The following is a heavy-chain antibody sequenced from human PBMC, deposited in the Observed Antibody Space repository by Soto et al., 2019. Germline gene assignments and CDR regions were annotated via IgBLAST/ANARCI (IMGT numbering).Heavy chain of an antibody. Sequence: PGGSLIVSCASSGFTFSIYAMCWVRQGPGKGLEWVAVVSIGGSTHYADSVRGRFTISRDNSKNTLSLQMNSLTAEDTAVYFCAKRRGAGGHFDYWGQGAMVTVSS. J-gene: IGHJ4*02. D-gene: IGHD2-15*01. CDR3: AKRRGAGGHFDY. CDR1: GFTFSIYA. V-gene: IGHV3-23*01. CDR2: VSIGGST.